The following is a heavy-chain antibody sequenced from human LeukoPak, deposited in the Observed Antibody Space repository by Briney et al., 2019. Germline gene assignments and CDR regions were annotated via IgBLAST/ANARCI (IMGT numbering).Heavy chain of an antibody. J-gene: IGHJ4*02. CDR1: GGSISSSSNY. V-gene: IGHV4-39*01. CDR3: HVVPAGRASDY. CDR2: IYHSGST. Sequence: PSETLSLTCTVSGGSISSSSNYWGWIRQPPGKGLEWIGSIYHSGSTYYNPSLKSRATISVDTSRNQFSLKLSSVAAADTAVYYCHVVPAGRASDYWGRGTLVTVSS. D-gene: IGHD2-2*01.